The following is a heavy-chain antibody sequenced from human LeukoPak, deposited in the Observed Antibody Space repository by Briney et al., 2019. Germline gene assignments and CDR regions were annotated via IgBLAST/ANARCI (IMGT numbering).Heavy chain of an antibody. CDR2: IYYSEST. V-gene: IGHV4-31*03. CDR3: ARGLTTVTH. D-gene: IGHD4-17*01. J-gene: IGHJ4*02. Sequence: SSETLSLTCTVSGGSISSGGYYWSWIRQHPGKGLEWIGYIYYSESTHYNPSLKSRVTISVDTSKNQFSLKLSSVTAADTAVYYCARGLTTVTHWGQGTLVTVSS. CDR1: GGSISSGGYY.